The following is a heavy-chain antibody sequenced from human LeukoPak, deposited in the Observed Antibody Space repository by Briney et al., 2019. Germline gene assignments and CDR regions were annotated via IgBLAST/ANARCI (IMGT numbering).Heavy chain of an antibody. CDR3: ASTMVRGVQQDY. Sequence: GGSLRLSCAASGFTFSSYAMNWVRQAPGKGLEWVSAISGSGGSTYYADSVKGRFTISRDNSKNTLYLQMNSLRAEDTAVYYCASTMVRGVQQDYWGQGTLVTVSS. CDR2: ISGSGGST. V-gene: IGHV3-23*01. J-gene: IGHJ4*02. CDR1: GFTFSSYA. D-gene: IGHD3-10*01.